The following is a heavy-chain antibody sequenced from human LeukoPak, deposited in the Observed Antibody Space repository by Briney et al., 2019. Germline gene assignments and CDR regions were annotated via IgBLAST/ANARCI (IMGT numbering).Heavy chain of an antibody. Sequence: PSETLSLTCTVSGDSLTSGSRYWSWIRQPAGKGLEWIGHFYSSTRTTYNPSLESRVTISGDTAKNQFSLKLASVTAADTAVYFCARCMSELGYGDYAYYYHMDVWGKGTTVTVSS. J-gene: IGHJ6*04. CDR3: ARCMSELGYGDYAYYYHMDV. CDR1: GDSLTSGSRY. V-gene: IGHV4-61*09. D-gene: IGHD4-17*01. CDR2: FYSSTRT.